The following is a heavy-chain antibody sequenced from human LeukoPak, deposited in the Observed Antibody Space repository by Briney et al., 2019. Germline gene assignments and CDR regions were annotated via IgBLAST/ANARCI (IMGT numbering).Heavy chain of an antibody. CDR2: ISYDGSNK. CDR1: GFTFSSYG. Sequence: GGSLRLSCAASGFTFSSYGMHWVRQAPGKGLEWVAVISYDGSNKYYADSVKGRFTISRDNSKNTLYLQMNSLRAEDTAVYYCAKGGRYCSSTSCTLFDYWGQGTLVTVSS. J-gene: IGHJ4*02. D-gene: IGHD2-2*01. CDR3: AKGGRYCSSTSCTLFDY. V-gene: IGHV3-30*18.